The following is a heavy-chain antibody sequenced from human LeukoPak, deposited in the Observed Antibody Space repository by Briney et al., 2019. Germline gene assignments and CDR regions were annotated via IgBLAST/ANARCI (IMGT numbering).Heavy chain of an antibody. CDR2: IYYSGYT. Sequence: PSETLSLTCTVSGGSIGGYYWSWIRQPPGKGLEWIGYIYYSGYTNYNPSLKSRLTISVDTSKNQFSLKVSSVTAADTAVYYCARGERPGPDYWGQGALVTVSS. CDR3: ARGERPGPDY. J-gene: IGHJ4*02. V-gene: IGHV4-59*01. D-gene: IGHD1-14*01. CDR1: GGSIGGYY.